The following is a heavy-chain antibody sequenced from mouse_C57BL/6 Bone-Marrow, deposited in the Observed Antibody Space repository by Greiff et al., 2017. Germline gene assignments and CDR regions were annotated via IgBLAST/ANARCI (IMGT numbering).Heavy chain of an antibody. V-gene: IGHV5-4*01. J-gene: IGHJ3*01. CDR1: GFTFSSYA. Sequence: EVHLVESGGGLVKPGGSLKLSCAASGFTFSSYAMSWDRQTPEKRLEWVATISDGGSYTYYPDNVKGRFTISRDNAKNNLYLQMSHLKSEDTAMYYCASSLAYWGQGTLVTVSA. CDR3: ASSLAY. CDR2: ISDGGSYT.